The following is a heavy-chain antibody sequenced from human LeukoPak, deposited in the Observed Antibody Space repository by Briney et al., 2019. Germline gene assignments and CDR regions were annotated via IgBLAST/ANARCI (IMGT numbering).Heavy chain of an antibody. CDR1: GGSFSGYY. Sequence: SETLSLTCAVYGGSFSGYYWSWIRQHPGKGLEWIGYIYYSGSTYYNPSLKSRVTISVDTSKNQFSLKLSSVTAADTAVYYCARCSGGSCGFDYWGQGTLVTVSS. CDR3: ARCSGGSCGFDY. D-gene: IGHD2-15*01. J-gene: IGHJ4*02. V-gene: IGHV4-31*11. CDR2: IYYSGST.